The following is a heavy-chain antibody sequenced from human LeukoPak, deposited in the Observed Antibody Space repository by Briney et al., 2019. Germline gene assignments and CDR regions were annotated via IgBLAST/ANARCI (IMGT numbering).Heavy chain of an antibody. D-gene: IGHD3-3*01. CDR1: GYTFTSYG. CDR2: ISAYNGNT. J-gene: IGHJ6*03. Sequence: AAVKVSCKASGYTFTSYGNSWVRQAPGPGLEWMGWISAYNGNTNYAQKPEGRVTMTTDTSTSTAHMELRSLRSVDTAVYYCARADDFWSGYYVVEDYYYMDVWGKGTTVSVSS. CDR3: ARADDFWSGYYVVEDYYYMDV. V-gene: IGHV1-18*01.